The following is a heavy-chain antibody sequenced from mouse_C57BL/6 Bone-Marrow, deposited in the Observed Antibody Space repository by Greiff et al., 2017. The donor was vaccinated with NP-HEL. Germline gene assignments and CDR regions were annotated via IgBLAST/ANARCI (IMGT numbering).Heavy chain of an antibody. J-gene: IGHJ3*01. Sequence: EVKLMESGPVLVKPGASVKMSCKASGYTFTDYYMNWVKQSHGKSLEWIGVINPYNGGTSYNQKFKGKATLTVDKSSSTAYMELNSLTSEDSAVYYCARDYYGSSAWFAYWGQGTLVTVSA. CDR3: ARDYYGSSAWFAY. CDR1: GYTFTDYY. CDR2: INPYNGGT. D-gene: IGHD1-1*01. V-gene: IGHV1-19*01.